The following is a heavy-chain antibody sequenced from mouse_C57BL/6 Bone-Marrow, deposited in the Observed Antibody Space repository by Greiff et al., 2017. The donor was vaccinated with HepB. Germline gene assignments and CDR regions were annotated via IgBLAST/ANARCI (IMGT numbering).Heavy chain of an antibody. V-gene: IGHV5-12*01. CDR3: ARLVVMEDLYYFDY. J-gene: IGHJ2*01. D-gene: IGHD1-3*01. Sequence: EVQLVESGGGLVQPGGSLKLSCAASGFTFSDYYMYWVRQTPEKRLEWVAYISNGGGSTYYPDTVKGRFTISRDHAKNTLYLQMSRLKSEDTAMYYCARLVVMEDLYYFDYWGQGTTLTVSS. CDR1: GFTFSDYY. CDR2: ISNGGGST.